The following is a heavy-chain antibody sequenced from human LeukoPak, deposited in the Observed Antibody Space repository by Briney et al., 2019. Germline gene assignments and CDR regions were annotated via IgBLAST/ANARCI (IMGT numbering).Heavy chain of an antibody. V-gene: IGHV3-11*04. D-gene: IGHD2-15*01. CDR1: GFTFSDNY. CDR3: ARVLAEWFDP. J-gene: IGHJ5*02. Sequence: GGSLRLSCAASGFTFSDNYMSWIRQAPGKGLEWVSYISSSGNTTYNADSVKGRFSITRDNAKNSLYLQMNSLRAEDTAVYYCARVLAEWFDPWGQGTLVTVSS. CDR2: ISSSGNTT.